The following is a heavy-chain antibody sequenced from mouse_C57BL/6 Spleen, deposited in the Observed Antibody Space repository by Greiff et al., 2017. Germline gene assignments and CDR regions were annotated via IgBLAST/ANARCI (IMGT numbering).Heavy chain of an antibody. J-gene: IGHJ3*01. CDR2: INPSSGYT. CDR1: GYTFTSYT. D-gene: IGHD1-1*01. CDR3: AAYYGSSYRFAY. V-gene: IGHV1-4*01. Sequence: QVQLQQSGAELARPGASVKMSCKASGYTFTSYTMHWVKQRPGQGLEWIGYINPSSGYTKYNQKFKGKATLTVDTSSSTAYMQLSSLTSEDSAVYYCAAYYGSSYRFAYWGQGTLVTVSA.